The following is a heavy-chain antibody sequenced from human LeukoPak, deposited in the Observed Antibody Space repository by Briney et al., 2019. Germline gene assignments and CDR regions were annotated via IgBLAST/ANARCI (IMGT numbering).Heavy chain of an antibody. CDR2: SHYSRIT. D-gene: IGHD2/OR15-2a*01. V-gene: IGHV4-31*03. J-gene: IGHJ5*02. CDR3: ARYTTLSTNWIDP. CDR1: DGAISSDDYY. Sequence: SATLSLTCTVADGAISSDDYYWTWIRQHPGKGLELIGYSHYSRITDYNPSLQSRVTISVDTSQNHFSLHLTSVTAADTAVYYCARYTTLSTNWIDPWGQGILVTVSS.